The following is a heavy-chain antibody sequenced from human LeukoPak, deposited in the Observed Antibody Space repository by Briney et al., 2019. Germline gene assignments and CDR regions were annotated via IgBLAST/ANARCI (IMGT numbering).Heavy chain of an antibody. D-gene: IGHD6-19*01. CDR1: GFTFSSYW. J-gene: IGHJ4*02. CDR2: XXXDGSEK. CDR3: ARVWSSGWYGGDYFDY. Sequence: GGSLRLSCAASGFTFSSYWMSWVRQAPGKGMXXXXXXXXDGSEKCYLDSVKGRFTISGDNAKNSLYLQMNSLRAEDTAVYYCARVWSSGWYGGDYFDYWGQGTLVTVSS. V-gene: IGHV3-7*01.